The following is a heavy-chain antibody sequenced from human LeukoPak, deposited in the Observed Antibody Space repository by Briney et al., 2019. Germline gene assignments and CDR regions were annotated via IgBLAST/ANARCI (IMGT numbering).Heavy chain of an antibody. CDR3: APLGDFWSGHDAFDI. CDR1: GFTFSSYG. Sequence: PGGSLRLSCAASGFTFSSYGMHWVRQAPGKGLEWVAFIRYDGSNKYYADSVKGRFTISRDNSKNTLYLQMNSLRAEDTAVYYCAPLGDFWSGHDAFDIWGQGTMVTVSS. J-gene: IGHJ3*02. V-gene: IGHV3-30*02. CDR2: IRYDGSNK. D-gene: IGHD3-3*01.